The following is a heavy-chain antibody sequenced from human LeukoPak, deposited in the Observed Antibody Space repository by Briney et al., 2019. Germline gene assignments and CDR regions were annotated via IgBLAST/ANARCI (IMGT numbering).Heavy chain of an antibody. Sequence: ASVKVSCKASGGTFSSYAISWVRQAPGQGLEWMGGIIPIFGTANYAQRFQGRVTITADKSTSTAYMELSSLRSEDTAVYYCASSPPFGGGDSPTRFDPWGQGTLVTVSS. D-gene: IGHD2-21*02. J-gene: IGHJ5*02. CDR1: GGTFSSYA. CDR3: ASSPPFGGGDSPTRFDP. CDR2: IIPIFGTA. V-gene: IGHV1-69*06.